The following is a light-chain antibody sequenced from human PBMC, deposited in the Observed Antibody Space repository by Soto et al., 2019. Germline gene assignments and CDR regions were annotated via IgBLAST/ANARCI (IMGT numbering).Light chain of an antibody. J-gene: IGKJ4*01. CDR1: QSVSNNY. V-gene: IGKV3D-20*02. CDR3: QQRSNWPPVT. Sequence: EIVFTQSPGTLSLSPGGRATLSCRASQSVSNNYLAWYQQKPGQAPRLLIYGASNRATGIPDRFSGSGSGTDFTLTISSLEPEDFGVDYCQQRSNWPPVTFGGGTKVDIK. CDR2: GAS.